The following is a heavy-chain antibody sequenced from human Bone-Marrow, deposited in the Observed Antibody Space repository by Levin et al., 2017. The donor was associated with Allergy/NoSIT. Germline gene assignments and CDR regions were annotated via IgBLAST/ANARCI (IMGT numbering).Heavy chain of an antibody. Sequence: ASVKVSCKASGYTFTSYTMSWVRQAPGQGLEWVGWINTNTGNPTYAQGFTGRFVFSLDTSVSTAYLQISSLKAEDTAVYYCARAPCITCYRTDYWGQGTLVTVSS. V-gene: IGHV7-4-1*02. CDR3: ARAPCITCYRTDY. D-gene: IGHD2-15*01. J-gene: IGHJ4*02. CDR2: INTNTGNP. CDR1: GYTFTSYT.